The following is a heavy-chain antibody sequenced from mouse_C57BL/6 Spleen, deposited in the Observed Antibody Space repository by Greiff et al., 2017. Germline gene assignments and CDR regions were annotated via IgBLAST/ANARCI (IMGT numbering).Heavy chain of an antibody. D-gene: IGHD2-4*01. CDR3: ARGDYDYDSTVYYAMDY. Sequence: EVQGVESGGGLVKPGGSLKLSSAASGFTFSSYAMSWVRQTPEKRLEWVATISDGGSYTYYPDNVKGRFTISRDNAKNNLYLQMSHLKSEDTAMYYCARGDYDYDSTVYYAMDYWGQGTSVTVSS. CDR1: GFTFSSYA. V-gene: IGHV5-4*01. J-gene: IGHJ4*01. CDR2: ISDGGSYT.